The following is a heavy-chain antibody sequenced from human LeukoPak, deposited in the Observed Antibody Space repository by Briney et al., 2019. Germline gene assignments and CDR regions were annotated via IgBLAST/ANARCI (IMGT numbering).Heavy chain of an antibody. V-gene: IGHV3-53*01. CDR1: GFTVSNNY. Sequence: GGSLSLSCAASGFTVSNNYMSWVRQAPGKGLEWVSVIYSGGSTYYADSVKGRFTISRDNSKNTLYLQMNSLRAEDTAVYYCARDSRQDYYDSSGYLWFAFDIWGQGTMVTVSS. CDR3: ARDSRQDYYDSSGYLWFAFDI. D-gene: IGHD3-22*01. J-gene: IGHJ3*02. CDR2: IYSGGST.